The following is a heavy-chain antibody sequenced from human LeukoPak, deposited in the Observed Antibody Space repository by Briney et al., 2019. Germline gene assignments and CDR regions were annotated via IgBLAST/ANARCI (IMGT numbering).Heavy chain of an antibody. V-gene: IGHV4-59*08. CDR2: IYYSGST. Sequence: SETLSLTCTVFGGSISSYYWSWIRQPPGKGLEWIGYIYYSGSTIYNPSLKSRVTISVDTSKNQFSLKLSSVTAADTAVYYCARHLGAVAETIFDYWGQGTLVTVSS. CDR3: ARHLGAVAETIFDY. CDR1: GGSISSYY. D-gene: IGHD6-19*01. J-gene: IGHJ4*02.